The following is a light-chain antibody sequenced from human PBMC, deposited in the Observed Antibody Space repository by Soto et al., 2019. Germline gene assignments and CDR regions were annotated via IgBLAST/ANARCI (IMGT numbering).Light chain of an antibody. V-gene: IGKV3-20*01. Sequence: EIVLTQSPGTLSLSPGERATLSCRASQSVSSSYLAWYQQKPGQAPRLLIYGASSRATGIPDRFSGSGSGTDVTLTISRLGPEDFAVYYCQQYGSSPTFGQGTKVEIK. CDR3: QQYGSSPT. CDR2: GAS. J-gene: IGKJ1*01. CDR1: QSVSSSY.